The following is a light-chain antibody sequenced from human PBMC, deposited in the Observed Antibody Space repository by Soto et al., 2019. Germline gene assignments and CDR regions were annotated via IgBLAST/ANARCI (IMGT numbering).Light chain of an antibody. CDR1: QSVSTN. CDR2: DAS. Sequence: EIVMTQFPATLSESPGERVTLSCRARQSVSTNVAWYQQKPGEAPRLLIFDASARAVDIPGRFSGSVSGTEFTLTISSLQPEDFAVYFCHSYDKWPPGTFGQGTKVDIK. J-gene: IGKJ1*01. CDR3: HSYDKWPPGT. V-gene: IGKV3D-15*01.